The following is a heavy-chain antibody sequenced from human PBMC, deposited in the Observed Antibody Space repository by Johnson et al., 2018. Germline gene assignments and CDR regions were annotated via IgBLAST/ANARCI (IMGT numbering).Heavy chain of an antibody. CDR2: ISSSGSII. Sequence: VQLVESGGGLVKPGRSLRLSCAASGFAFSDSYMSWIRQAPGKGLEWVSQISSSGSIIYYATSVKGRFTVSRDNAKRSLYLHMGSLRAEDTAVYYCARDTGWMDVWGKGTTVTVSS. CDR1: GFAFSDSY. V-gene: IGHV3-11*04. D-gene: IGHD1-14*01. CDR3: ARDTGWMDV. J-gene: IGHJ6*04.